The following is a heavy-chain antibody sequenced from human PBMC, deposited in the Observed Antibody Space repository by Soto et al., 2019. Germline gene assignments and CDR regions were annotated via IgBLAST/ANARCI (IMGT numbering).Heavy chain of an antibody. CDR2: IIPIFGTA. D-gene: IGHD3-10*01. Sequence: ASVKVSCKASGGTFSSYAISWVRQAPGQGLEWMGGIIPIFGTANYAQKFQGRVTITADESTSTAYMELSSLRSEDTAVYYCARAASYYGSGPMRFDPWGQGTLVTVSS. CDR3: ARAASYYGSGPMRFDP. CDR1: GGTFSSYA. V-gene: IGHV1-69*13. J-gene: IGHJ5*02.